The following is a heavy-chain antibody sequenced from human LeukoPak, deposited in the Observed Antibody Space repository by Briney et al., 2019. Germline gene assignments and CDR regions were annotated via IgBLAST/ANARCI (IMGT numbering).Heavy chain of an antibody. D-gene: IGHD3-9*01. CDR1: GFTFRSYG. J-gene: IGHJ4*02. CDR3: AKDEQVLRYFDWLLVKY. Sequence: PGGSLRLSCAASGFTFRSYGMHWVRQAPGKGLEWVAVISYDGSNKYYADSVKGRFTISRDNSKNTLYLQMNSLRAEDTAVYYCAKDEQVLRYFDWLLVKYWGQGTLVTVSS. V-gene: IGHV3-30*18. CDR2: ISYDGSNK.